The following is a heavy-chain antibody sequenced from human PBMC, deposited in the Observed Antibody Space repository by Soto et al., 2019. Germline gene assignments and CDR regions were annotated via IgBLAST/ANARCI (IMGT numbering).Heavy chain of an antibody. J-gene: IGHJ1*01. Sequence: EVQLVESGGGLVQPGRSLRLSCAASGFTFDDYAMHWVRQAPGKGLEWVSGISWNSGSIGYADSVKGRFTISRDNAKNSLYLQMNSLRAEDTAVYYCANDYGDYVEYFQHWGQGTLVTVSS. CDR2: ISWNSGSI. V-gene: IGHV3-9*01. D-gene: IGHD4-17*01. CDR1: GFTFDDYA. CDR3: ANDYGDYVEYFQH.